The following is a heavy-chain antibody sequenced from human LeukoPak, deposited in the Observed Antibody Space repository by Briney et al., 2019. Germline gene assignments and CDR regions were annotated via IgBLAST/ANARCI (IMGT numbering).Heavy chain of an antibody. CDR2: ISGCGGST. V-gene: IGHV3-23*01. J-gene: IGHJ3*02. CDR1: GFTFSSYA. D-gene: IGHD3-22*01. CDR3: AKDWSDYYDSSGSDAFDI. Sequence: QPGGSLRLSCAASGFTFSSYAMSWVRQAPGKGLEWVSAISGCGGSTYYADSVKGRFTISRDNSKNTLYLQMNSLRAEDTAVYYCAKDWSDYYDSSGSDAFDIWGQGTMVTVSS.